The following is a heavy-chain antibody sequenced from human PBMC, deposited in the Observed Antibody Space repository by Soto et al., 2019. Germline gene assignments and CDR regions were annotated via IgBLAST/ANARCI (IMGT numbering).Heavy chain of an antibody. Sequence: QVQLVQSGAEVKKPGASVKVSCKTSGYTFSNYDVSWVRQAPGQGLEWMGSISSYNGDTTYAQKLQGRVSMNTDTSTTTAYMELTSLTSDDTAVYFCARGWELEYWGQGSLVSVSS. CDR3: ARGWELEY. J-gene: IGHJ4*02. CDR2: ISSYNGDT. D-gene: IGHD1-26*01. V-gene: IGHV1-18*01. CDR1: GYTFSNYD.